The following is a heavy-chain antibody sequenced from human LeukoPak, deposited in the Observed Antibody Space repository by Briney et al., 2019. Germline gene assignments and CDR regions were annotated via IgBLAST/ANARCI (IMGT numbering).Heavy chain of an antibody. D-gene: IGHD3-3*01. J-gene: IGHJ4*02. CDR1: GYSFTSYW. V-gene: IGHV5-51*01. CDR2: IYPGDSDT. Sequence: GESLKISCKGSGYSFTSYWIGWVRQMPGKGLEWMGIIYPGDSDTRYSPSFQGQVTTSADKSISTAYLQWSSLKASDTAMYYCARVPDWSGDQTPFDYWGQGTLVTVSS. CDR3: ARVPDWSGDQTPFDY.